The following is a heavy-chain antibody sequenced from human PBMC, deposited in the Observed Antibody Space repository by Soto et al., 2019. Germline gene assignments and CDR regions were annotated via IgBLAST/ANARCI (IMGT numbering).Heavy chain of an antibody. J-gene: IGHJ4*02. V-gene: IGHV4-30-4*01. CDR2: IYYSGST. D-gene: IGHD2-15*01. CDR3: ARHCSGGSCYSGSLDY. CDR1: GGSISSGDYY. Sequence: TLSHTCPVSGGSISSGDYYWSWIRQPPGKGLEWIGYIYYSGSTYYNPSLKSRVTISVDTSKNQFSLKLSSVTAADTAVYYCARHCSGGSCYSGSLDYWGQGTLVTVSS.